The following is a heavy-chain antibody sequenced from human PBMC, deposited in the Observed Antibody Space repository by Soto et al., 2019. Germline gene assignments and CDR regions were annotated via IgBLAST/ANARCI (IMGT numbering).Heavy chain of an antibody. Sequence: PGGSLRLSCAASGFTFSSYWMHWVRQAPGKGLVWVSRINSDGSSTSYADSVKGRFTISRDNAKNTLYLQMNSLRAEDTAVYYCARVNVAATQIYYYYYGMDVWGQGTTVTVSS. CDR3: ARVNVAATQIYYYYYGMDV. CDR2: INSDGSST. J-gene: IGHJ6*02. D-gene: IGHD6-13*01. CDR1: GFTFSSYW. V-gene: IGHV3-74*01.